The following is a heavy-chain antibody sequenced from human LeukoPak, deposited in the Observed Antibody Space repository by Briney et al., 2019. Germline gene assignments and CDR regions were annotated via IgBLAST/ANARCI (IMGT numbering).Heavy chain of an antibody. CDR3: AKGDGDYGWYDCYYCYMDV. Sequence: GGSLRLSCAASGFTFISYAMSWVRQAPGKGLEWVSAISGSGGSTYYADSVKGRFTLSRDNSKNTLYLQMNRLRDEDTAVYYCAKGDGDYGWYDCYYCYMDVWGKGTTVTVSS. CDR1: GFTFISYA. J-gene: IGHJ6*03. D-gene: IGHD4-17*01. V-gene: IGHV3-23*01. CDR2: ISGSGGST.